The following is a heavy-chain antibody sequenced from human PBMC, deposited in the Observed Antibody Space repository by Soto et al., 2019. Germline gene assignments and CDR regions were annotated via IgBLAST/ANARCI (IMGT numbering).Heavy chain of an antibody. CDR3: AREGDSSGYPVSFDS. J-gene: IGHJ4*02. D-gene: IGHD3-22*01. Sequence: PGGSLRLSCAASGFSFSKFAMHWVRQAPGKGLECVAVIWFDGSKRDYADSVKGRFTVSRDNPENTLSLQMNNLRAEDTGVYYCAREGDSSGYPVSFDSWGQGTVVTVSS. V-gene: IGHV3-33*01. CDR1: GFSFSKFA. CDR2: IWFDGSKR.